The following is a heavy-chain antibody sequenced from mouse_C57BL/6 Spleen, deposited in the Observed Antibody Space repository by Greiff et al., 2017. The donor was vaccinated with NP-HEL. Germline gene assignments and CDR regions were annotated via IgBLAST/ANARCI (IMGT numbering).Heavy chain of an antibody. Sequence: QVQLKQPGAELVKPGASVKLSCKASGYTFTSYWMHWVKQRPGQGLEWIGMIHPNSGSTNYNEKFKSKATLTVDKSSSTAYMQLSSLTSEDSAVYYCASITTVVATDFDYWGQGTTLTVSS. V-gene: IGHV1-64*01. CDR2: IHPNSGST. CDR1: GYTFTSYW. CDR3: ASITTVVATDFDY. D-gene: IGHD1-1*01. J-gene: IGHJ2*01.